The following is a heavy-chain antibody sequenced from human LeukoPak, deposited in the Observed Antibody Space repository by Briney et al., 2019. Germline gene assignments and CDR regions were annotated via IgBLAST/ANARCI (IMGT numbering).Heavy chain of an antibody. D-gene: IGHD2/OR15-2a*01. CDR2: IYPADSST. CDR1: GYGFSNYW. V-gene: IGHV5-51*01. Sequence: GESLKISXKASGYGFSNYWIGWVRQLPGKGLEWVGFIYPADSSTRYSPSFQGQVTISADKSISTAYLQWSSLKASDTAMYYCARRYYHSTEFDPWGQGTLVTVSS. CDR3: ARRYYHSTEFDP. J-gene: IGHJ5*02.